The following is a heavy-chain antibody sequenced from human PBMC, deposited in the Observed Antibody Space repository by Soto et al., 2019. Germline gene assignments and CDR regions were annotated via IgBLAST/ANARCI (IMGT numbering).Heavy chain of an antibody. CDR2: ISGSGGST. CDR1: GFTFSSYA. D-gene: IGHD5-18*01. V-gene: IGHV3-23*01. J-gene: IGHJ6*02. CDR3: AKDLVSQLWLSNYYYGMDV. Sequence: GGSLRLSCAASGFTFSSYAMSWVRQAPGKGLEWVSAISGSGGSTYYADSVKGRFTISRDNSKNTLYLQMNSLRAEDTAVYYCAKDLVSQLWLSNYYYGMDVWGQGTTVTVSS.